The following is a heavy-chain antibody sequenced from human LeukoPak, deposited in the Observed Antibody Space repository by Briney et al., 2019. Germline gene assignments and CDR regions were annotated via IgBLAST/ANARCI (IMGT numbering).Heavy chain of an antibody. CDR3: AKGNYDILTGYPGKGYNWFDP. D-gene: IGHD3-9*01. CDR1: GFTFDDYT. CDR2: IIWNSGSI. V-gene: IGHV3-9*01. J-gene: IGHJ5*02. Sequence: GGSLRLSCAASGFTFDDYTMHWVRQAPGKGLEWVSGIIWNSGSIGYADSVKGRFTISRDNAKNSLYLQMNSLRAEDTALYYCAKGNYDILTGYPGKGYNWFDPWGQGTLVTVSS.